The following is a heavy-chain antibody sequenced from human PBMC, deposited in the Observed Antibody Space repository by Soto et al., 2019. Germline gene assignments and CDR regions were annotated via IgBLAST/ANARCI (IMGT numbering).Heavy chain of an antibody. Sequence: GASVKVSCKASGNIFTSYGISWVRQAPGQGLEWMGWISAYNGNTNYAQKLQGRVTMTTDTSTSTAYMELRSLRSDDAAVYYCARDTSDYFDYWGQGTLVTVSS. CDR1: GNIFTSYG. V-gene: IGHV1-18*01. CDR3: ARDTSDYFDY. D-gene: IGHD2-2*01. CDR2: ISAYNGNT. J-gene: IGHJ4*02.